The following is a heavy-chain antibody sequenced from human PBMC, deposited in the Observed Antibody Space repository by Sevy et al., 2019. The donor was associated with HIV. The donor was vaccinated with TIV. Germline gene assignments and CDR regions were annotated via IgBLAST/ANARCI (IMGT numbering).Heavy chain of an antibody. V-gene: IGHV3-21*06. Sequence: GGSLRLSCADSGFTFSSYSMNWVRQAPGKGLEWISSISRTSNYIFYADSVKGRFTISRDNAKNSLYLQMNSLRAEDTAVYYCARDRESPALGTMDPYDYYYYGMDVWGQGTTVTVSS. D-gene: IGHD3-10*01. CDR2: ISRTSNYI. CDR1: GFTFSSYS. CDR3: ARDRESPALGTMDPYDYYYYGMDV. J-gene: IGHJ6*02.